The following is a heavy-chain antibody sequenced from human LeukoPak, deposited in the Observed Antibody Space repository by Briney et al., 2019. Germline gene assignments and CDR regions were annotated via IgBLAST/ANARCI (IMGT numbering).Heavy chain of an antibody. CDR1: GFTVSSNY. J-gene: IGHJ3*02. V-gene: IGHV3-53*01. Sequence: GGSLRLSCAASGFTVSSNYMSWVRQAPGKGLEWVSVIYSGGSTYYADSVKGRFTISRDNSKNTLYLQVNSLRAEDTAVYYCARDTRGYERAFDIWGQGTMVTVSS. CDR3: ARDTRGYERAFDI. CDR2: IYSGGST. D-gene: IGHD5-12*01.